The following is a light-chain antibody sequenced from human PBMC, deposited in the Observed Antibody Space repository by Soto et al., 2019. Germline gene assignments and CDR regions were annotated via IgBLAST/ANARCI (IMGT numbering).Light chain of an antibody. Sequence: QSVLTQPASVSGSPGQSITISCTGTSSDVGNYNLVSCYQQHPGKAPKLMIYDGRKRPSGVSNRFSGSKSGNTASLPISILQAEDEADYYCCSYAGSSTYVFGTGTKVTVL. CDR1: SSDVGNYNL. J-gene: IGLJ1*01. CDR3: CSYAGSSTYV. V-gene: IGLV2-23*01. CDR2: DGR.